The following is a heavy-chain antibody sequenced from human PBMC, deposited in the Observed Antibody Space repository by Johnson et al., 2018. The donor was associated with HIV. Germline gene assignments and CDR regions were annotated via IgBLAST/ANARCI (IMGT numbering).Heavy chain of an antibody. Sequence: VQLVESGGGVIRPGGSLRLSCAVSGFTVSSNYITWVHQAPGKGLEWVSGINWNGGSTGYADSVKGRFTISRDNAKNSLYLQMNSLRAEDTAVYYCAKAPPLSTYDYDAFDVWGQGTMVTVSS. J-gene: IGHJ3*01. CDR3: AKAPPLSTYDYDAFDV. V-gene: IGHV3-20*04. CDR2: INWNGGST. D-gene: IGHD5-12*01. CDR1: GFTVSSNY.